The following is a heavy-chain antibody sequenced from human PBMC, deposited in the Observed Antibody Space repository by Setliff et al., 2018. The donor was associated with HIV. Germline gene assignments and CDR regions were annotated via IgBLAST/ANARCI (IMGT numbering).Heavy chain of an antibody. CDR2: IVPLFGSL. CDR3: SGGIHGGYSAYYFDY. J-gene: IGHJ4*01. V-gene: IGHV1-69*05. D-gene: IGHD5-12*01. Sequence: SVKVSCKASGGTLSGYAITWVRQAPGQGLEWMGGIVPLFGSLNYAQNFRGRVTITTDESTTAAYLELSSLRSEDTAMYYCSGGIHGGYSAYYFDYWGQGTLVTV. CDR1: GGTLSGYA.